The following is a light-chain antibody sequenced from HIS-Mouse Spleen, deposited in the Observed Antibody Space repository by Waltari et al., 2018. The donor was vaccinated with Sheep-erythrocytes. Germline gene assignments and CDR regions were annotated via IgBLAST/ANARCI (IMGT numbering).Light chain of an antibody. CDR3: NSRDSSGKLWV. Sequence: SSELTQDPAVSVALGQTVRITCQGDSLRSYYASWYQQKPGQAPVLVIYGKNNRPSGIPERFTGSSSGNTASLTITGAQAEDEADYCCNSRDSSGKLWVFGGGTKLTVL. CDR1: SLRSYY. V-gene: IGLV3-19*01. J-gene: IGLJ3*02. CDR2: GKN.